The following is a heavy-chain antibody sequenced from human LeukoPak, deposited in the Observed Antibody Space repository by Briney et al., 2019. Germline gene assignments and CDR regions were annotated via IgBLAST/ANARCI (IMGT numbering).Heavy chain of an antibody. J-gene: IGHJ4*02. Sequence: ASVKVSCKASGGTFSSYAISWVRQAPGQGLEWMGGIIPIFGTANYAQKFQGRVTITADESTSTAYMELSSLRSEDTAVYYCARDVGSYDFWSGYWENWGQGTLVTVSS. D-gene: IGHD3-3*01. V-gene: IGHV1-69*13. CDR3: ARDVGSYDFWSGYWEN. CDR1: GGTFSSYA. CDR2: IIPIFGTA.